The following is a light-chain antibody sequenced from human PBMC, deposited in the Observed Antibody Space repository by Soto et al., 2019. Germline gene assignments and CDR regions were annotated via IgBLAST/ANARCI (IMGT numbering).Light chain of an antibody. CDR1: QRVRFNY. J-gene: IGKJ2*01. Sequence: EIVLTQSPGTLSLSPGERATLSCRASQRVRFNYLAWYQKKPGQAPRLLIYDASSRATGIPDRFSGSGSGPDFTLTISRLEPEDFAVYYCQQYGSSSQVTFGQGTRLEIK. V-gene: IGKV3-20*01. CDR2: DAS. CDR3: QQYGSSSQVT.